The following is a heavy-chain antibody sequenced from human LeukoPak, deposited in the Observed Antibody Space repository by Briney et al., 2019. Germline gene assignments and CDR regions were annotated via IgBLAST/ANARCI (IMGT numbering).Heavy chain of an antibody. CDR3: ARDRGSGSDDAFDI. CDR2: IQRDGIEK. CDR1: GFTLTTYV. V-gene: IGHV3-7*01. Sequence: PGGSLRLSCAASGFTLTTYVISWVRQAPGKGLEWVANIQRDGIEKYYLDSVKGRFTISRDNAKNSLFLQMHSLRVEDTAIYYCARDRGSGSDDAFDIWGQGTVVTVSS. J-gene: IGHJ3*02. D-gene: IGHD6-19*01.